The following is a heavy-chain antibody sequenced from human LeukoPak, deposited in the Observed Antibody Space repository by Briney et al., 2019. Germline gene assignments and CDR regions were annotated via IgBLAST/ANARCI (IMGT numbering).Heavy chain of an antibody. CDR1: GYSFTSYW. D-gene: IGHD5-18*01. J-gene: IGHJ4*02. Sequence: GESLKISCNGSGYSFTSYWIGWVRQMPGKGLEWMGIIYPGDSDTRYSPSFQGQVTISADKSISTAYLQWSSLKASDTAMYYCARQPSVAMAEYYFDYWGQGTLVTVSS. V-gene: IGHV5-51*01. CDR3: ARQPSVAMAEYYFDY. CDR2: IYPGDSDT.